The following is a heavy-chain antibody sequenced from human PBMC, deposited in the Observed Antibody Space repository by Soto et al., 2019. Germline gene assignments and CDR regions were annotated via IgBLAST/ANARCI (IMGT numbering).Heavy chain of an antibody. Sequence: EVQLVESGGGLVQPGRSLRLSCAASGFTFDDYAMHWVRQAPGKGLEWVSGISWSSGSIGYADSVKGRFTISRDNAKNSLFLKMNSLKAEDTAFLYCAKEATRHYDILTGQQDYYYIDVWGKGTTVTVSS. D-gene: IGHD3-9*01. CDR1: GFTFDDYA. CDR3: AKEATRHYDILTGQQDYYYIDV. CDR2: ISWSSGSI. V-gene: IGHV3-9*01. J-gene: IGHJ6*03.